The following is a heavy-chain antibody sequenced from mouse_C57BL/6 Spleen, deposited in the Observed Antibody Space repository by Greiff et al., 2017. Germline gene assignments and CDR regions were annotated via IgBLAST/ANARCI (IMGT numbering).Heavy chain of an antibody. CDR3: ARSGYDSTFAY. V-gene: IGHV1-82*01. J-gene: IGHJ3*01. CDR2: IYPGDGDT. CDR1: GYAFSSSW. D-gene: IGHD2-4*01. Sequence: QVQLKESGPELVKPGASVKISCKASGYAFSSSWMNWVKQRPGKGLEWIGRIYPGDGDTNYNGKFKGKATLTADKSSSTAYMQLSSLTSEDSAVYFCARSGYDSTFAYWGQGTLVTVSA.